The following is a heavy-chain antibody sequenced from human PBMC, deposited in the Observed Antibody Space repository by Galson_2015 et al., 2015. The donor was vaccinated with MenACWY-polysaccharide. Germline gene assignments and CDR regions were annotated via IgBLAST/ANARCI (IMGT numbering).Heavy chain of an antibody. J-gene: IGHJ4*02. CDR3: ARVEKYSGSFYILY. Sequence: SETLSLTCAVSDCSIRSGYFWRWIRQPPGKGLEWIASIFHSGTTYYNPSLKSRVTISVDTSKNQFSLKLSSVTAADTAVYYCARVEKYSGSFYILYWGQGTLVTVSS. CDR1: DCSIRSGYF. CDR2: IFHSGTT. V-gene: IGHV4-38-2*01. D-gene: IGHD1-26*01.